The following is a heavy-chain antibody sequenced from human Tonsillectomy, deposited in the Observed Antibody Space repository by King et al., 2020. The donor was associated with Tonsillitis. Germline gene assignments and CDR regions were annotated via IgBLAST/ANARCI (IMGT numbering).Heavy chain of an antibody. J-gene: IGHJ4*02. CDR1: GFTFSSYG. D-gene: IGHD6-13*01. CDR3: ARNSARGISWDAVNY. CDR2: ISYDGSNK. V-gene: IGHV3-30*03. Sequence: VQLVESGGGVVQPGRSLRLSCEVSGFTFSSYGMHWVRQAPGKGLEWVAVISYDGSNKYYADSVKGRFTISRDNSKNTLYLQMNSLRGEDTAVYYCARNSARGISWDAVNYWGQGTLVTVSS.